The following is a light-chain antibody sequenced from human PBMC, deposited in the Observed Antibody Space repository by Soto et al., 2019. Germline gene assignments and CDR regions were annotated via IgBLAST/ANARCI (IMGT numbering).Light chain of an antibody. CDR3: QQYNNLPPNP. Sequence: VITQSPSTLSLKKRERATLYCRASQSVSSNLAWYQQKPGQAPRLLIYGASTRATGIPARFSGSGSGTEFTLTISCLLSEDFAVYYCQQYNNLPPNPFCQGRRPAVK. CDR1: QSVSSN. V-gene: IGKV3-15*01. CDR2: GAS. J-gene: IGKJ5*01.